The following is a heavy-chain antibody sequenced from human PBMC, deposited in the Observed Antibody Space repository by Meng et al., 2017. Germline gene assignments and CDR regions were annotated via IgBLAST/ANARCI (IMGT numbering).Heavy chain of an antibody. Sequence: GGSLRLSCTASGFTFGDYAMSWVRQAPGKGLEWVGFIRSKAYGGTTEYAASVKGRFTISRDDSKSIAYLQMNSLKTEDTAVYYCTRSPGRYWGQGTLVTVSS. V-gene: IGHV3-49*04. J-gene: IGHJ4*02. CDR3: TRSPGRY. CDR2: IRSKAYGGTT. CDR1: GFTFGDYA.